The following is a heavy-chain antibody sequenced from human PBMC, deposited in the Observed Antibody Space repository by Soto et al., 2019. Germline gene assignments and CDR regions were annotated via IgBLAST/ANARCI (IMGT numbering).Heavy chain of an antibody. CDR1: GGSISSGGYY. V-gene: IGHV4-31*03. Sequence: SETLSLTCTVSGGSISSGGYYWSWIRQHPGKGLEWIGYIYYSGSTYYNPSLKSRVTISVDTSKNQFSLKLSSVTAADTAVYYCARELLGVKNYYYGMDVWGQGTTVT. D-gene: IGHD3-3*02. CDR3: ARELLGVKNYYYGMDV. J-gene: IGHJ6*02. CDR2: IYYSGST.